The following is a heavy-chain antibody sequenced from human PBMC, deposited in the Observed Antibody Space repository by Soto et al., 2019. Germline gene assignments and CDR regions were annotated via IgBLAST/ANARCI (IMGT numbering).Heavy chain of an antibody. J-gene: IGHJ4*02. CDR1: GFTFSSYW. CDR3: ARGGGSGYFHY. D-gene: IGHD3-22*01. CDR2: INSDGSST. V-gene: IGHV3-74*01. Sequence: PGESLKISCAASGFTFSSYWMHWVRQAPGKGLVWVSRINSDGSSTSYADSVKGRFTISRDNAKNTLYLQMNSLRAEDTAVYYCARGGGSGYFHYWGQGTLVTVSS.